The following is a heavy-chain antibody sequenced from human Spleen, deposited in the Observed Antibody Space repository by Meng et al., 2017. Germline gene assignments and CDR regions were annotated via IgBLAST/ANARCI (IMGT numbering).Heavy chain of an antibody. J-gene: IGHJ6*02. D-gene: IGHD1-14*01. CDR3: AKVAWYHGLDV. CDR2: INSDGSST. CDR1: GFTFSNAW. Sequence: GESLKISCAASGFTFSNAWMSWVRQAPGKGLVWVSRINSDGSSTTYADSVKGRFTISRDNAKNTLYLQMNSLRADDTAVYFCAKVAWYHGLDVWGQGTTVTVSS. V-gene: IGHV3-74*01.